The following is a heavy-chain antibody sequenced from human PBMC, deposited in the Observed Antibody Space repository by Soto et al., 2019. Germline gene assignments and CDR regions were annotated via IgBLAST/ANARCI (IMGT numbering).Heavy chain of an antibody. J-gene: IGHJ3*02. CDR3: ASSPGDSSGYLDAFDI. CDR2: IIPIFGTA. D-gene: IGHD3-22*01. Sequence: GASVKVSCKASGGTFSSYAISWVRQAPGQGLEWMGGIIPIFGTANYAQKFRGRVTITADESTSTAYMELSSLRSEDTAVYYCASSPGDSSGYLDAFDIWGQGTMVTVSS. V-gene: IGHV1-69*13. CDR1: GGTFSSYA.